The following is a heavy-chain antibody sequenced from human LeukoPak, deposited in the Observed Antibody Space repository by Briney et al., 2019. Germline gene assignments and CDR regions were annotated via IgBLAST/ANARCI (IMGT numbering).Heavy chain of an antibody. CDR2: ISSSGTTI. Sequence: GGSLRLSCAASGFTFSSYEMNWVRQAPGKGLDWVSYISSSGTTIYYADSVKGRFTISRDNAKNSLYLQMNSLRAEDTAVYYCARGTVVTYFGWYFDLWGRGTLVTVSS. D-gene: IGHD4-23*01. V-gene: IGHV3-48*03. CDR3: ARGTVVTYFGWYFDL. CDR1: GFTFSSYE. J-gene: IGHJ2*01.